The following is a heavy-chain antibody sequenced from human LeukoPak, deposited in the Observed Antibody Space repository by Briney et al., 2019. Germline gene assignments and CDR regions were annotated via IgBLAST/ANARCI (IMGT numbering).Heavy chain of an antibody. CDR1: GFTFSSYE. CDR3: ARDAGIRNFDY. D-gene: IGHD3-10*01. J-gene: IGHJ4*02. V-gene: IGHV3-48*03. CDR2: ISSSGSTI. Sequence: GGSLRLSCAASGFTFSSYEMNWVRQAPGKGLEWVSHISSSGSTIYYADSVKGRFTISRDNAKNSLYLQMNSLRAEDTAVYYCARDAGIRNFDYWGQGTLVTVSS.